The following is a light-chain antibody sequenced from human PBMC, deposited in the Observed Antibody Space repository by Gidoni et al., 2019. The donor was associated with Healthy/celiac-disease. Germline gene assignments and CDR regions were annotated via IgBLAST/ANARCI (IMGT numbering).Light chain of an antibody. CDR3: QSADSSGTYPWV. CDR1: ALPKQY. J-gene: IGLJ3*02. CDR2: KDS. Sequence: SYELTQPPSMAVSPGPTARITCSGDALPKQYAYCYRQKPGQAPVLVIYKDSERPPGIPERFSGSSSGITVTLTISGVQADDEADYYCQSADSSGTYPWVFGGGTKLTVL. V-gene: IGLV3-25*02.